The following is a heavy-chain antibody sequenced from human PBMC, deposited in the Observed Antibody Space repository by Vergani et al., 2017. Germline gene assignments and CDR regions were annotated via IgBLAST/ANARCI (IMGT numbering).Heavy chain of an antibody. J-gene: IGHJ4*02. V-gene: IGHV4-34*01. CDR2: INHSGST. Sequence: QVQLQQWGAGLLKPSETLSLTCAVYGGSFSGYYWSWIRKPPGKGREWIGEINHSGSTNYNPSLKSRVTISVDTSKNQFSRKLSSVTAADTAVYYCARVLPGYRYGPTSDYWGQGTLVTVSS. CDR1: GGSFSGYY. CDR3: ARVLPGYRYGPTSDY. D-gene: IGHD5-18*01.